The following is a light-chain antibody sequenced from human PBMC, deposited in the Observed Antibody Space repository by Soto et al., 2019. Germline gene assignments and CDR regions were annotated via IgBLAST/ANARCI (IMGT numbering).Light chain of an antibody. CDR2: GAS. CDR1: QSVSSSF. Sequence: EIVLAQSPGTLSLSPGERAILSCRASQSVSSSFLAWYQQKPGQAPRLLMYGASSRATGIPDRFSGSGSGTDFTLTISRLEPEDFAVYYCQQYGTSPITFGQGTRLEIK. CDR3: QQYGTSPIT. J-gene: IGKJ5*01. V-gene: IGKV3-20*01.